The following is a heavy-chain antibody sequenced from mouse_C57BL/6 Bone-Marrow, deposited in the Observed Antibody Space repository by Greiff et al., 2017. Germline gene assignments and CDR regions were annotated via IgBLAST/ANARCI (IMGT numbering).Heavy chain of an antibody. J-gene: IGHJ2*01. CDR1: GYTFTSYW. CDR2: IDPSDSYT. V-gene: IGHV1-50*01. D-gene: IGHD1-1*01. CDR3: ARSNYYGSSYYFDY. Sequence: QVQLKQPGAELVKPGASVKLSCKASGYTFTSYWMQWVKQRPGQGLEWIGEIDPSDSYTNYNQKFKGKATLTVDTSSSPAYMQLSSLTSEDSAVYYCARSNYYGSSYYFDYWGQGTTLTVSS.